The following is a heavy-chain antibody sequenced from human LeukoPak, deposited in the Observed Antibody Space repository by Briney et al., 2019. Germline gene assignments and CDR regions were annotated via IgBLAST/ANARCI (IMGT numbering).Heavy chain of an antibody. CDR1: GFTFSSYS. CDR2: ISSSSSYI. V-gene: IGHV3-21*01. J-gene: IGHJ4*02. D-gene: IGHD6-19*01. CDR3: ARGARGPWLVRSFDY. Sequence: GGSLRLSCAASGFTFSSYSMNWVRQAPGKGLEWVSSISSSSSYIYYADSVKGRFTISRDNAKNSLYLQMNSLRAEDTAVYYCARGARGPWLVRSFDYWGQGTLVTVSS.